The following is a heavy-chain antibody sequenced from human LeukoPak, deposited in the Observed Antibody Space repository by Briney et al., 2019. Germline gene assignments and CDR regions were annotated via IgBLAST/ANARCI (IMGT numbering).Heavy chain of an antibody. CDR3: AALWDGGY. CDR2: IKQDGSKE. V-gene: IGHV3-7*01. J-gene: IGHJ4*02. Sequence: GGSLRLSCAASGLTFSNYWMSWVRQAPGKGLEWVADIKQDGSKEYYVDSVKGRFTVSRDNPKNSLFLQMNSLRAEDSAVYYCAALWDGGYWGQGTLVTVSS. CDR1: GLTFSNYW. D-gene: IGHD3-16*01.